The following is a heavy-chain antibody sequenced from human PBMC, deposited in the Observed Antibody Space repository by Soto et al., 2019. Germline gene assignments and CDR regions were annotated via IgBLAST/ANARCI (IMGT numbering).Heavy chain of an antibody. J-gene: IGHJ5*02. D-gene: IGHD3-16*01. Sequence: EVQLLESGGGLVQPGGSLRLSCVASGFTFSGYAMSWVRQAPGKGLEWVSAISGSGGSTYYADSVKGRFTISRDNSKNTLYLQMNSLRAEDTAVYYCAKGKEGVFRNWFDPWGQGTLVTVSS. CDR3: AKGKEGVFRNWFDP. V-gene: IGHV3-23*01. CDR1: GFTFSGYA. CDR2: ISGSGGST.